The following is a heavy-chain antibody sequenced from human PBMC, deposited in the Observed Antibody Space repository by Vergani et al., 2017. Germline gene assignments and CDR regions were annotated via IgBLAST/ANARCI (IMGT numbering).Heavy chain of an antibody. Sequence: QVQLQASGPGRVKPSQTLSLTCTMSGGPISAGYFWSWIRQPAGKGLEWLGHISASGNASHSPSLKTRVSMSVDTSKNQFSLTVTSVTAADTAIYFCARRSGGYYSGGKVHPLRTAFDVWGHGTVVTVSS. CDR3: ARRSGGYYSGGKVHPLRTAFDV. D-gene: IGHD2-15*01. CDR1: GGPISAGYF. J-gene: IGHJ3*01. CDR2: ISASGNA. V-gene: IGHV4-61*02.